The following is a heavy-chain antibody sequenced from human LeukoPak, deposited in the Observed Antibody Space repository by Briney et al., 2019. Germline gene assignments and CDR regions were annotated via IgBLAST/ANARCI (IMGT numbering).Heavy chain of an antibody. J-gene: IGHJ5*02. Sequence: DPSETLSLTCTVSGGSISSYYWSWIRQPPGKGLEWIGYIYYSGSTNYNPSLKSRVTISVDTSKNQFSLKLSSVTAADTAVYYCARDRVPAAIMGFDPWGQGTLVTVSS. CDR1: GGSISSYY. D-gene: IGHD2-2*02. CDR3: ARDRVPAAIMGFDP. CDR2: IYYSGST. V-gene: IGHV4-59*01.